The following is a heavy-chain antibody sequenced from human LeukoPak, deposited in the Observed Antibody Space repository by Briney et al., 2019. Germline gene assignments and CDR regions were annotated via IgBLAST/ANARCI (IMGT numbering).Heavy chain of an antibody. CDR3: ARAAYCSDSSCYSWD. CDR1: GYTFTNYA. CDR2: INTNTGNP. J-gene: IGHJ4*02. V-gene: IGHV7-4-1*02. Sequence: ASVKVSCKASGYTFTNYAVKWVRQAPGQGLEWMRWINTNTGNPTYAQGFTGRFVLSLDTSVNTAYLEISSLKPEDTAMYYCARAAYCSDSSCYSWDWGQGTLVTVSS. D-gene: IGHD2-15*01.